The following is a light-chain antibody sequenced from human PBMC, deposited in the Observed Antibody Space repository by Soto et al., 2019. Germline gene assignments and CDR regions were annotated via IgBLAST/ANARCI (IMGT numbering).Light chain of an antibody. Sequence: DIQMTQSPSTLSGSVGDRVTITCRASQTISSWLAWYQQKPGKAPKLLIYKASTLKSGVPSRFSGSGSGTEFTLTISSLQHDDFATYYCQHSNSYSEAFGQGTKVELK. V-gene: IGKV1-5*03. CDR3: QHSNSYSEA. CDR2: KAS. CDR1: QTISSW. J-gene: IGKJ1*01.